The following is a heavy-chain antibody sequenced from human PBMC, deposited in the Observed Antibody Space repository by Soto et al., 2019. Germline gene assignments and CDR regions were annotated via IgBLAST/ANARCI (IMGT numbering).Heavy chain of an antibody. CDR3: AREGYDFWSGYFYYYYYYMDV. CDR2: MNPNSGNT. CDR1: GYTFTSCD. V-gene: IGHV1-8*01. J-gene: IGHJ6*03. Sequence: QVQLVQSGAEVKKPGASVKVSCKASGYTFTSCDINWVRQATGQGLEWMGWMNPNSGNTGYAQKFQGRVTMTRNTSISTAYMELSSLRSEDTAVYYCAREGYDFWSGYFYYYYYYMDVWGKGTTVTVSS. D-gene: IGHD3-3*01.